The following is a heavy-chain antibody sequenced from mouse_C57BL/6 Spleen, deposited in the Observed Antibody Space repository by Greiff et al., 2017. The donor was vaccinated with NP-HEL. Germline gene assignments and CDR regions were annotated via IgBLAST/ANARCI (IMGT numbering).Heavy chain of an antibody. J-gene: IGHJ3*01. CDR3: DRKGDYCSGYGYAC. CDR1: GFSLSTSGMG. V-gene: IGHV8-12*01. Sequence: QVTLKVSGPGLLQPSQSLSLTCSFSGFSLSTSGMGVCWIRQPSGQGLEWLAHIYWDDDKRYHPSLKSRLIISKDTSRNQVFLKITIVDNADTATYYCDRKGDYCSGYGYACWGKGTLVTVSA. D-gene: IGHD1-1*01. CDR2: IYWDDDK.